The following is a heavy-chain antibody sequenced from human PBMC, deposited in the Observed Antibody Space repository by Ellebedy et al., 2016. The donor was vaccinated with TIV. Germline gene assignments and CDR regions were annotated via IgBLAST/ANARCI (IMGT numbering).Heavy chain of an antibody. Sequence: GESLKISCTASGFTFSDYSMNWVRQAPGKGLEWVSSIRDFSAYRFYADSVKGRFTISRDNAKNSLYLQMDSLRAEDTAVYYCARDTVPAALDAFDIWGQGTMVTVSS. CDR2: IRDFSAYR. CDR3: ARDTVPAALDAFDI. J-gene: IGHJ3*02. V-gene: IGHV3-21*01. D-gene: IGHD2-2*01. CDR1: GFTFSDYS.